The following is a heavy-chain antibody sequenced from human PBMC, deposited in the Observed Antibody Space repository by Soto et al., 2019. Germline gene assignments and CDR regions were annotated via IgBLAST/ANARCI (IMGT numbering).Heavy chain of an antibody. Sequence: QVQLQESGPGLVKTSETLSLTCTVSGGSISGYYWSWIRQSPGKGLEWIGYIHYSGSTNYNPSLKSRVTISVDASKNHFSLKLSSVTAADTAVYYCAREAGLPGSPWYFDLWGRGTLVTVSS. CDR1: GGSISGYY. CDR2: IHYSGST. D-gene: IGHD3-10*01. CDR3: AREAGLPGSPWYFDL. V-gene: IGHV4-59*01. J-gene: IGHJ2*01.